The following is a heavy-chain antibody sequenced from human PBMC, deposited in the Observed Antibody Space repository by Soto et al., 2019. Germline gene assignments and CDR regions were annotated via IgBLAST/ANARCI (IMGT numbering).Heavy chain of an antibody. J-gene: IGHJ6*02. V-gene: IGHV3-73*02. CDR2: IRSKANSYAT. Sequence: EVQLVESGGGLVQPGGSLKLSCAASVFTFSGSAMHWVRQASGKGLEWVGRIRSKANSYATAYAASVKGRFTISRDDSKTTAYLQMNSLKTEDTAVYYCTSRTGTSWYYYYGMDVWGQGTTVTVSS. CDR3: TSRTGTSWYYYYGMDV. D-gene: IGHD1-7*01. CDR1: VFTFSGSA.